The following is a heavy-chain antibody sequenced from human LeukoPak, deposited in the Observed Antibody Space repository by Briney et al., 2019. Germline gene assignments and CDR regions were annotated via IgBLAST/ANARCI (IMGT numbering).Heavy chain of an antibody. Sequence: SETLSLTCTVSGGSMSTYYWTWIRQPAGKGLEWIGRIYSSGNTNYKSSLRSRVNMSVDMSKNHFSLKLSSVTAADTAIYYCARDSAWLDYWGQGILVIVSS. D-gene: IGHD6-19*01. J-gene: IGHJ4*02. CDR3: ARDSAWLDY. CDR2: IYSSGNT. CDR1: GGSMSTYY. V-gene: IGHV4-4*07.